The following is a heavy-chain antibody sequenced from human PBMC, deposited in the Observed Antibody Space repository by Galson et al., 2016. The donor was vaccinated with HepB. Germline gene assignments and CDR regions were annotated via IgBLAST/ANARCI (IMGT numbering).Heavy chain of an antibody. V-gene: IGHV3-30*04. CDR2: TLYDGSET. CDR1: GFTFRSYS. CDR3: ARVCRGGYGGNVCD. D-gene: IGHD4-23*01. Sequence: SLRLSCAASGFTFRSYSIHWVRQAPGKGLEWVAVTLYDGSETYYADSVKGRFTMSRDNSKNTVYLQMNSLREEDTANYHCARVCRGGYGGNVCDWGQGTPVTVSS. J-gene: IGHJ4*02.